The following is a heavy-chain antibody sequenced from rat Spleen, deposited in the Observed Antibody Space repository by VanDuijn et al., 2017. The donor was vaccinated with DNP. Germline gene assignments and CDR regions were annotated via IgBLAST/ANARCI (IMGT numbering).Heavy chain of an antibody. D-gene: IGHD1-10*01. J-gene: IGHJ1*01. CDR1: GFTFSNYD. CDR3: AKATNNWDWYFDF. CDR2: ISYDGYSA. Sequence: EVQLVESGGGLVRPGRSLKLSCAASGFTFSNYDMAWVLQAPTEGLEWIASISYDGYSAYYRDSVKGRFSISRDNAKSTLYLQMESLRSEDTATYYCAKATNNWDWYFDFWGPGTMVTVSS. V-gene: IGHV5-20*01.